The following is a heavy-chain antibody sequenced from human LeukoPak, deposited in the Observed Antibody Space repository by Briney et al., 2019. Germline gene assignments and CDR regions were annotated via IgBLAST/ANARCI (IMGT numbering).Heavy chain of an antibody. CDR2: ISSSSNYI. J-gene: IGHJ4*02. D-gene: IGHD4-23*01. V-gene: IGHV3-21*01. CDR3: AREKNSGGLGY. CDR1: GFTFSSYS. Sequence: GGSLRLSCAASGFTFSSYSMNWVRQAPGKGLEWVSSISSSSNYIYYADSVKGRFTISRDNAKNSLYLQMNSLRAEDTAVYFCAREKNSGGLGYWGQGTLVTVSS.